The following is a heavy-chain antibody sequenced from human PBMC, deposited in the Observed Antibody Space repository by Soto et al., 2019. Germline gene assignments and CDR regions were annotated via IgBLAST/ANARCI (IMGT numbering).Heavy chain of an antibody. V-gene: IGHV7-4-1*01. J-gene: IGHJ6*02. CDR3: AREGTYGSGRDYYGMDV. CDR2: INTNTGNP. D-gene: IGHD3-10*01. CDR1: GYTFTSYA. Sequence: ASVKVSCKASGYTFTSYAMNWVRQAPGQGLEWMGWINTNTGNPTYAQGSTGRFVFSLDTSVSTAYLQICSLKAEDTAVYYCAREGTYGSGRDYYGMDVWGQGTTVTVSS.